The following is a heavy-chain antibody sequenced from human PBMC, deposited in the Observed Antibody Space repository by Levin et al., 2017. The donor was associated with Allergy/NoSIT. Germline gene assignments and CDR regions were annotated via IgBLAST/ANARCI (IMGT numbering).Heavy chain of an antibody. V-gene: IGHV5-51*01. J-gene: IGHJ5*02. D-gene: IGHD6-6*01. Sequence: GGSLRLSCKGSGSKFDTYWIGWVRQMPGKGLEWMGAIYPRDSDSRYSPSFQGPVIISVDKSTSTAYLQWSSLKVPDTAMYYCARRRSLAASGNWFDPWGQGTLVVVSS. CDR2: IYPRDSDS. CDR3: ARRRSLAASGNWFDP. CDR1: GSKFDTYW.